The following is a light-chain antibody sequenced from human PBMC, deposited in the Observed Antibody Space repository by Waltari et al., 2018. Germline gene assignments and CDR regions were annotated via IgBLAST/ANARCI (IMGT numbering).Light chain of an antibody. J-gene: IGKJ4*01. Sequence: DIVLTQSPATLSLSPGERATLSCRASQSLSNYLAWYQQKPGQAPRLLIYDTSNRATGIPARFSGSGFGTDFTLTISSLEPEDFAVYYCQQRRSWPLTFGGGTKVEIK. CDR3: QQRRSWPLT. V-gene: IGKV3-11*01. CDR1: QSLSNY. CDR2: DTS.